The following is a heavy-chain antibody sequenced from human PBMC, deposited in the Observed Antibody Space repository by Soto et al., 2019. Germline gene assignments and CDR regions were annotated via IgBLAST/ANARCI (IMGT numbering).Heavy chain of an antibody. J-gene: IGHJ1*01. CDR2: ISDDSSYI. CDR1: GFMFSAYT. V-gene: IGHV3-21*06. Sequence: PGGSLRLSCAASGFMFSAYTMNWVRQAPGKGLAWLSSISDDSSYIDYADSLRGRFTVSRDNARNSLYLQIDSLGVEDTAVYYCATPYYFNHWGPGTLVTVSS. D-gene: IGHD3-16*01. CDR3: ATPYYFNH.